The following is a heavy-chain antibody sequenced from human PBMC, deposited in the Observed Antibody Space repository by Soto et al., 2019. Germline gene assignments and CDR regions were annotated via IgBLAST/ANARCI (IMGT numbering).Heavy chain of an antibody. CDR1: GFTFRNYD. J-gene: IGHJ6*02. Sequence: EVQLVESGGGLVQPGGSLRLSCEASGFTFRNYDMHWVRQGTGKDLEWVSGISASGDPDYADSVEGRFTISRENAQNSFFLQMNSLRVCDTAVYYCARTDRDFYGMDVWGQGNKVSVSS. V-gene: IGHV3-13*05. CDR2: ISASGDP. CDR3: ARTDRDFYGMDV.